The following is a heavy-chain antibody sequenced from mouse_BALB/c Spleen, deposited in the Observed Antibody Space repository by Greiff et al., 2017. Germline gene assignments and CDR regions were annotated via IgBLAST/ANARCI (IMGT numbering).Heavy chain of an antibody. V-gene: IGHV14-3*02. CDR2: IDPANGNT. CDR3: ARSGFITTAKAFDY. J-gene: IGHJ2*01. CDR1: GFNIKDTY. D-gene: IGHD1-2*01. Sequence: VQLQQSGAELVKPGASVKLSCTASGFNIKDTYMHWVKQRPEQGLEWIGRIDPANGNTKYDPKFQGKATITADTSSNTAYLQLSSLTSEDTAVYYCARSGFITTAKAFDYWGQGTTRTVSS.